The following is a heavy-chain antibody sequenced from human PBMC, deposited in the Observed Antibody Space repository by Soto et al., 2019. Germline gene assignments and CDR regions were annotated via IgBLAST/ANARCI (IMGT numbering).Heavy chain of an antibody. Sequence: ASVKVSCKASGFIRWVIQAPGQGLEWMGWISTYNGNTNYAQKFQGRVTMTTDTSTSTAYMELRSLRSDDTAVYYCARDRNYYDSSGHAFDIWGQGTMVTVSS. CDR2: ISTYNGNT. CDR1: GF. V-gene: IGHV1-18*01. J-gene: IGHJ3*02. CDR3: ARDRNYYDSSGHAFDI. D-gene: IGHD3-22*01.